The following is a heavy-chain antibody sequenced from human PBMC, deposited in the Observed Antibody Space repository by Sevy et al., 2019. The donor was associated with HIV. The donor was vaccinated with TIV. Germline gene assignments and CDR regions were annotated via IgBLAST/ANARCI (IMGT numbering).Heavy chain of an antibody. Sequence: GGSLRLSCSASGFIFNTYAMTWVRQAPGKGLDWVSTISPSGGSTCYADSVRGRFSISRDNSKNTVYLEMNSLRAEDTAVYYCAKEALWGFDPWGQGTLVTVSS. V-gene: IGHV3-23*01. J-gene: IGHJ5*02. CDR1: GFIFNTYA. D-gene: IGHD3-16*01. CDR2: ISPSGGST. CDR3: AKEALWGFDP.